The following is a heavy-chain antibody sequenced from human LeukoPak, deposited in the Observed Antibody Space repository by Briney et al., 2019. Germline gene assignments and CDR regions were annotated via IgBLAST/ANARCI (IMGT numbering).Heavy chain of an antibody. CDR3: AKGHGWEASYYYYYMDV. J-gene: IGHJ6*03. CDR1: GFTFSSYG. D-gene: IGHD1-26*01. V-gene: IGHV3-30*02. Sequence: SGGSLRLSCAASGFTFSSYGMYWVRQAPGKGLEGGACTRYDGSNKYYADSVKGRFTISGDNSKNTLYMKMNSLRAEDTAVYSCAKGHGWEASYYYYYMDVWGKGTTVTISS. CDR2: TRYDGSNK.